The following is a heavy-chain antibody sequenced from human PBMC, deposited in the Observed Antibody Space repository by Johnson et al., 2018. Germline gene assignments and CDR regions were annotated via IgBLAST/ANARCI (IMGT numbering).Heavy chain of an antibody. D-gene: IGHD4-11*01. J-gene: IGHJ6*03. V-gene: IGHV3-21*01. Sequence: VQLVQSGGGLVKPGGSLRLSCAASGFTFSSYSMNWVRQAPGKGLEWVSSISSSSSYIYYADSVKGRLTISRDNAKNSLYMQMNSLRAEDTDVYYSAREFTVTTGEVRDVPYYMDVWGKGTTVTVSS. CDR2: ISSSSSYI. CDR1: GFTFSSYS. CDR3: AREFTVTTGEVRDVPYYMDV.